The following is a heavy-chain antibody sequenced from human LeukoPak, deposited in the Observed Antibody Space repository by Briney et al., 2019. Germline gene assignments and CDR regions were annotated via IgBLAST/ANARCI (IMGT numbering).Heavy chain of an antibody. CDR2: ISAYNGNT. CDR1: GYTFTSYG. D-gene: IGHD4-17*01. CDR3: ARDRATTVTTWAEIDY. J-gene: IGHJ4*02. V-gene: IGHV1-18*01. Sequence: GASVKVSCKASGYTFTSYGISWVRQAPGQGLEWMGWISAYNGNTNYAQKLQGRVTMTTDTSTSTAYMELRSLRSDDTAVYHCARDRATTVTTWAEIDYWGQGTLVTVSS.